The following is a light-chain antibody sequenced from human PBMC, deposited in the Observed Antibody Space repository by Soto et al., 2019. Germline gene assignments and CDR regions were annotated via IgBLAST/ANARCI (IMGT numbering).Light chain of an antibody. CDR1: QSISSW. Sequence: DLQMTQSPSTLSASVGDRVTITCRASQSISSWLAWYQQKPGKVPKLLIYKASTLESGVPSRFSGSGSGTEFTLTISSLQPDDFATYYCQQYNSSPYTFGQGTKLEIK. J-gene: IGKJ2*01. CDR3: QQYNSSPYT. V-gene: IGKV1-5*03. CDR2: KAS.